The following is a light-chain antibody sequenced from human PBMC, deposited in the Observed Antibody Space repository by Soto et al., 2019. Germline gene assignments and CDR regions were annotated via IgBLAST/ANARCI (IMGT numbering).Light chain of an antibody. Sequence: QSVLTQAASVSGSPGQSITISCTGTSSDVGSYNLVSWYQQHPGKATKLMMYEVSKRPSGLSIRFSGSKSGNTASLTISGLQAEDEADYYCCSYAGSRTPLIFGTGTKVTVL. V-gene: IGLV2-23*02. CDR3: CSYAGSRTPLI. CDR1: SSDVGSYNL. CDR2: EVS. J-gene: IGLJ1*01.